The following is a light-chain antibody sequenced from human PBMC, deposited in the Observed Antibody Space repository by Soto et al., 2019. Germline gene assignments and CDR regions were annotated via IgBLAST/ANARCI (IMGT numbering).Light chain of an antibody. CDR2: GTS. J-gene: IGKJ1*01. CDR1: QSVSSTY. Sequence: EVVLTQSPGTLSLSPGDRATLSCRASQSVSSTYLAWYQQKPGQAPRLLMYGTSTRATGIPDRFSGSGSGTDFTLTISRLEPEDFAVYYCQQYGSSPWTFGQGTKVDIK. CDR3: QQYGSSPWT. V-gene: IGKV3-20*01.